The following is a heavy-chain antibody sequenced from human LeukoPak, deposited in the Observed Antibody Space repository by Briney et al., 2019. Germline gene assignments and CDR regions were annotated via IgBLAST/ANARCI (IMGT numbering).Heavy chain of an antibody. D-gene: IGHD6-19*01. J-gene: IGHJ4*02. Sequence: SETLSLTCAVYGGSFSGYYWSWIRQPPGKGLEWIGEINHSGSTNYNPSLKSRVTISVDTSKNQFSLKLSSVTAADTAVYYCASSGAGPFDYWGQGTLVTVSS. CDR3: ASSGAGPFDY. CDR2: INHSGST. CDR1: GGSFSGYY. V-gene: IGHV4-34*01.